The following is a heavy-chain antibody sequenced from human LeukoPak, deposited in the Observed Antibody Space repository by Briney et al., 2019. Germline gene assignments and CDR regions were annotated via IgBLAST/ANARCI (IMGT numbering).Heavy chain of an antibody. D-gene: IGHD4-11*01. J-gene: IGHJ4*02. CDR2: ISGDGVSP. CDR1: GFTFNNYA. V-gene: IGHV3-23*01. CDR3: AKPPHDYGNYGGGY. Sequence: GGSLRLSCAASGFTFNNYALTWVRQTPGKGLECVSAISGDGVSPYYADSVRGRFTISRDNSKNTLYLQMNSLRAEDTAVYYCAKPPHDYGNYGGGYWGQGTLVTVSS.